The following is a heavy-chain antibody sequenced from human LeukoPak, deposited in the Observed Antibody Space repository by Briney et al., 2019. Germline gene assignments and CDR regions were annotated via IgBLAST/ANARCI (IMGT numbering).Heavy chain of an antibody. J-gene: IGHJ3*02. V-gene: IGHV1-2*02. CDR2: INPNSGGT. CDR1: GYTFTGYY. Sequence: GASVKVSCKASGYTFTGYYMHWVRQAPGQGLEWMGWINPNSGGTNYAQKFQGRVTMTRDTSISTAYMELSRLRSDDTAVYYCARDLYYDFWSGYSYDAFDIWGQGTMVTVSS. CDR3: ARDLYYDFWSGYSYDAFDI. D-gene: IGHD3-3*01.